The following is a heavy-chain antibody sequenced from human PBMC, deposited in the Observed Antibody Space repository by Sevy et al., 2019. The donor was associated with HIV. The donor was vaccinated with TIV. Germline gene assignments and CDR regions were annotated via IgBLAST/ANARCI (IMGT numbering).Heavy chain of an antibody. D-gene: IGHD2-15*01. J-gene: IGHJ4*02. CDR3: ARALRSIVGAPYY. V-gene: IGHV3-48*02. Sequence: GGSLRLSCAASGFTFSSYSMNWVRQAPGKGLELVSYISGSGSNIYYADSVKGRFTMSRDNARNSLYLQMNSLRDDDTALYSCARALRSIVGAPYYWGQGTQVTVSS. CDR1: GFTFSSYS. CDR2: ISGSGSNI.